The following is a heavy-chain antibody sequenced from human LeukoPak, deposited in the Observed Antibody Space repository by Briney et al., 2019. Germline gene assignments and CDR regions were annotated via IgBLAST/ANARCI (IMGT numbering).Heavy chain of an antibody. V-gene: IGHV1-46*01. CDR1: GYTFTINH. D-gene: IGHD3-16*01. CDR2: INPSGDST. J-gene: IGHJ4*02. CDR3: AKLATSDTGETY. Sequence: GASVKVSCKASGYTFTINHIHWVRQAPGQRLEWMGVINPSGDSTTYAQNFQGRATMTRDTSTSTVYMELRSLRSEDTAIYYCAKLATSDTGETYWGQGTLVTVSS.